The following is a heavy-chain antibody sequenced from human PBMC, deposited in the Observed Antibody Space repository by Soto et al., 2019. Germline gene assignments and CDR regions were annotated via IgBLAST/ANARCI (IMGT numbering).Heavy chain of an antibody. D-gene: IGHD3-10*01. V-gene: IGHV1-46*01. CDR2: INPSGGST. CDR1: GYTFTNYY. J-gene: IGHJ5*02. CDR3: ARGVGSGSYYNQYNWFDP. Sequence: GASVKVSCKASGYTFTNYYMHWVRQAPGQGLEWMGIINPSGGSTTYAQKVQGRVTMTTDTSTSTAYMELRSLRSDDTAVYYCARGVGSGSYYNQYNWFDPWGQGTLVIVSS.